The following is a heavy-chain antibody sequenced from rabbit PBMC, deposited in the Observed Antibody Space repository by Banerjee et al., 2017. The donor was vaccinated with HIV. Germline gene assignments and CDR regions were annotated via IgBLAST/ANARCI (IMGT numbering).Heavy chain of an antibody. CDR1: AFDFSSGG. Sequence: QEQLVESGGGLVQPGGSLKLSCKASAFDFSSGGVSWVRQAPGKGLEWIGYIDPVFGSTYYASWVNGRFTISSHNAQNTLYLQLTSLTAADTATYFCARDLDGVIGWNFGWWGQGTLVTVS. J-gene: IGHJ3*01. CDR3: ARDLDGVIGWNFGW. V-gene: IGHV1S47*01. D-gene: IGHD4-1*01. CDR2: IDPVFGST.